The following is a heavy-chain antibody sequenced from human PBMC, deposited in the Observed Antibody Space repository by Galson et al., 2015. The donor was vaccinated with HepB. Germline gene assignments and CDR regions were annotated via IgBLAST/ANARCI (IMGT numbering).Heavy chain of an antibody. V-gene: IGHV3-74*01. D-gene: IGHD3-3*01. CDR3: ARESRFLEWLPGDY. CDR1: GFTFSSYW. CDR2: INSDGSST. J-gene: IGHJ4*02. Sequence: SLRLSCAASGFTFSSYWMHWVRQAPGKGLVWVSRINSDGSSTSYADSVKGRFTIYRDNAKNTLYLQMNSLRAEDTAVYYCARESRFLEWLPGDYWGQGTLVTVSS.